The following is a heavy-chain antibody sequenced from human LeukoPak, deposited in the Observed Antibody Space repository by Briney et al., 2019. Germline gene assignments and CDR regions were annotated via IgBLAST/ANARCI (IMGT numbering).Heavy chain of an antibody. Sequence: YPSETLSLTCTVPGGSISSYYWSWIRQPPGKGLEWIGYIYYSGSTNYNPSLKSRVAISVDTSKNQFSLKLSSVTAADTAVYYCAREAYFGIVGATTGARGFDYWGQGTLVTVSS. V-gene: IGHV4-59*01. J-gene: IGHJ4*02. D-gene: IGHD1-26*01. CDR1: GGSISSYY. CDR2: IYYSGST. CDR3: AREAYFGIVGATTGARGFDY.